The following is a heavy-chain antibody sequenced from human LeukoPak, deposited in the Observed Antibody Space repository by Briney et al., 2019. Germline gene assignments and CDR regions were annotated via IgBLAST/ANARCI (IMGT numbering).Heavy chain of an antibody. J-gene: IGHJ4*02. D-gene: IGHD3-10*01. CDR2: IYHSGST. V-gene: IGHV4-30-2*01. CDR1: GCSISSGGYS. Sequence: SQTLSLTCAVSGCSISSGGYSWSWIRQPPGKGLEWIGYIYHSGSTYYNPSLKSRVTISVDRSKNQFSLKLSSVTAADTAVYYCARVLRGITMEEYYFDYWGQGTLVTVSS. CDR3: ARVLRGITMEEYYFDY.